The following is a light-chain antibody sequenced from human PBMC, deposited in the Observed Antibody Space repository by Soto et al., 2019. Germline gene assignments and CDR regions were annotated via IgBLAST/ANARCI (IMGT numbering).Light chain of an antibody. CDR1: SGDIGGYNF. J-gene: IGLJ1*01. CDR2: ELT. CDR3: SSYAGSYTYV. V-gene: IGLV2-14*03. Sequence: QSALAQPASVSGSPGQSITISCTGTSGDIGGYNFVSWYQQHPGTAPKLVIYELTHRPAGVSARFSGSKSGNTASLTISGLQAEDEADYYCSSYAGSYTYVFGTGTKLTVL.